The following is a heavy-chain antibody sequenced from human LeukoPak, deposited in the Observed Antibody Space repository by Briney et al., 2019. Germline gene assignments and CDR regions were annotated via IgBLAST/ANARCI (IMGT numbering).Heavy chain of an antibody. CDR2: INTDGSNT. CDR1: GFTFDYYW. CDR3: VVWGEDRSGHRFDF. Sequence: GGSLRLSCAASGFTFDYYWMHWVRQAPGKGLMRVSRINTDGSNTHYADSVKGRFTISRDNAKNTLYLQMNGLRVEDTAVYYCVVWGEDRSGHRFDFWGQGTLVTVSS. D-gene: IGHD3-22*01. J-gene: IGHJ4*02. V-gene: IGHV3-74*01.